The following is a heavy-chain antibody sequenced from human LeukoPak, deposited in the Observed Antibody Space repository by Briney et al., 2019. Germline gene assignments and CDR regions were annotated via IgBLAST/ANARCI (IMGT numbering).Heavy chain of an antibody. J-gene: IGHJ4*02. CDR1: GFTFSSNY. Sequence: GGSLRLSCAASGFTFSSNYMSWVRQAPGKGLEWVSAISDSGSSKYYADSLRGRFTISRDNSKKTLYLQMNSLRAEDTAVYYGARDFIESRGSVDYWGQGTRVTVSS. CDR3: ARDFIESRGSVDY. CDR2: ISDSGSSK. V-gene: IGHV3-23*01. D-gene: IGHD6-19*01.